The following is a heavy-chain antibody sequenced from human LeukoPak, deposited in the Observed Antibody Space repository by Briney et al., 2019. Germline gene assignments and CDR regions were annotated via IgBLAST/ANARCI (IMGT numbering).Heavy chain of an antibody. V-gene: IGHV4-31*03. Sequence: SETLSLTCTVSGGSISSGGYYWSWIRQHPGKGLEWIGYIYYSGSTYYNPSLKSRVTISVDTSKNQFSLKLSSVTGADTAAYXXARDLSDSSGPTLIYWGQGTLVTVSS. CDR1: GGSISSGGYY. J-gene: IGHJ4*02. D-gene: IGHD3-22*01. CDR3: ARDLSDSSGPTLIY. CDR2: IYYSGST.